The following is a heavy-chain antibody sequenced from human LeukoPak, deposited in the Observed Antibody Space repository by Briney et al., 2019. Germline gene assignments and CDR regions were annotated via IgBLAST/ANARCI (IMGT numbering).Heavy chain of an antibody. CDR1: GGSVSTGSYY. Sequence: SETLSLTCTVSGGSVSTGSYYWGWIRQPPGKGLEWIGTIYYSGSTYYNPSLTSRVTISVDTSKNQFSLKLSSVTAADTAVYYCARHKDYYYSYMDVWGKGTTVTISS. V-gene: IGHV4-39*01. CDR3: ARHKDYYYSYMDV. J-gene: IGHJ6*03. CDR2: IYYSGST.